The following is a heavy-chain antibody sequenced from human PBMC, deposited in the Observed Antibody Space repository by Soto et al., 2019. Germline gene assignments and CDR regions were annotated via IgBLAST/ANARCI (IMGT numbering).Heavy chain of an antibody. CDR1: GDSIISGDYY. D-gene: IGHD3-22*01. CDR2: IYYSGST. Sequence: SETLSLTCTVSGDSIISGDYYWSWIRQTPGEGLEWIGYIYYSGSTYYNPSLKSRVTISVDTSKNQFSLKLSSVTAADTAVYYCARESFYDSGGFHGFDYWGQGTLVTVSS. J-gene: IGHJ4*02. CDR3: ARESFYDSGGFHGFDY. V-gene: IGHV4-30-4*02.